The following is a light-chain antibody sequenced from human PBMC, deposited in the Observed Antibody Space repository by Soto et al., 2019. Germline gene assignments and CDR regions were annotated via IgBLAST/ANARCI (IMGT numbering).Light chain of an antibody. CDR1: ENVTSSY. J-gene: IGKJ1*01. V-gene: IGKV3-20*01. Sequence: EIVVTQSPGTLSLSPGERATLSCGAIENVTSSYLAWHQKKPGQAPRLLMYGASSRSTSIPDRYSRSRSGTDFTLTISRREPEDFAVYYCQQYGSSPWTCGQGTKVDI. CDR2: GAS. CDR3: QQYGSSPWT.